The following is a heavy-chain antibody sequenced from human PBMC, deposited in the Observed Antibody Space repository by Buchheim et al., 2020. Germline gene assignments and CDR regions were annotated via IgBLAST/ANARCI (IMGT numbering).Heavy chain of an antibody. CDR1: GFTFRSYG. J-gene: IGHJ4*02. D-gene: IGHD2-15*01. CDR3: ARDPDGYGFSYYIDD. V-gene: IGHV3-30*03. CDR2: LLYDGSKT. Sequence: QVQLVESGGGVVLPGTSLRLSCEASGFTFRSYGMHWVRQPPGKGLEWVAALLYDGSKTYYIDSVKGRFTISRDNSENTLYLQMNSLRAEDAAVYYCARDPDGYGFSYYIDDWGQGTL.